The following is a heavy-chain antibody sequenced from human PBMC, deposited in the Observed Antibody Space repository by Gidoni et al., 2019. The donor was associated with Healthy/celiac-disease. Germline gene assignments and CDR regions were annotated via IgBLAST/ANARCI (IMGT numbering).Heavy chain of an antibody. Sequence: QVPLVASGGGVVQPGRSRRVSCAASGFTFSGYGMHWDRQAPGQGLEWVAVIWYDGSNKYYADSVKGRFTISRDNSENTLYLQMNSLRAEDTAVYYCARDMGVVPAATPDYWGQGTLVTVSS. V-gene: IGHV3-33*01. J-gene: IGHJ4*02. CDR3: ARDMGVVPAATPDY. CDR1: GFTFSGYG. D-gene: IGHD2-2*01. CDR2: IWYDGSNK.